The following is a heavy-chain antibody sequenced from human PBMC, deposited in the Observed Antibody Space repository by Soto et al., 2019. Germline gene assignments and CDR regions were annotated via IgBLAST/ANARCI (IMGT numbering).Heavy chain of an antibody. CDR3: AKNQGVELVPLATVDWFDP. Sequence: GGSLRLSCAASGFIFENFGMSWVRQAPGKGLEWISSISGSGFKKYYADSVKGRFTISRDNSKNTVYLELNNLSAEDTAVYHCAKNQGVELVPLATVDWFDPWGQGSVVTVSS. D-gene: IGHD1-26*01. V-gene: IGHV3-23*01. J-gene: IGHJ5*02. CDR1: GFIFENFG. CDR2: ISGSGFKK.